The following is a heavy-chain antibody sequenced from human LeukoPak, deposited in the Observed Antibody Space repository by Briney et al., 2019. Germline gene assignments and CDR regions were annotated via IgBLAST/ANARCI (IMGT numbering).Heavy chain of an antibody. D-gene: IGHD2-2*01. CDR1: GYTFTSYG. Sequence: GASVKVSCKASGYTFTSYGISWVRQAPGQGLEWMGWISAYNGNTNYAQKLQGRVTMTTDTSTSTAYMELRSLRSDDTAVYYCARDSCSSTSCSRRDWFDPWGQGTLVTVSS. CDR2: ISAYNGNT. V-gene: IGHV1-18*01. CDR3: ARDSCSSTSCSRRDWFDP. J-gene: IGHJ5*02.